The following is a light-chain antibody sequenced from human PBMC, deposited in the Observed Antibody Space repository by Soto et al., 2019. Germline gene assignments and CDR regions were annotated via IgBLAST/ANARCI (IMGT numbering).Light chain of an antibody. J-gene: IGKJ1*01. CDR2: GAS. Sequence: ELVWTQSLGTLSLSPGERATLSCRASQSVSSNLAWYQQKPGQAPRLLIYGASTRATGIPARFSGSGSGTEFTLTISSLQSEDFAVYYCQQYNNWPRTFGQGTKVDIK. CDR3: QQYNNWPRT. CDR1: QSVSSN. V-gene: IGKV3-15*01.